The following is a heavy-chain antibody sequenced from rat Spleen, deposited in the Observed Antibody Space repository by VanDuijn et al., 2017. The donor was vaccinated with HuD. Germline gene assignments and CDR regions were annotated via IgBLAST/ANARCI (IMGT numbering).Heavy chain of an antibody. Sequence: EVQLVESGGGLVQPGRSLKLSCAASGFTFSDYYMAWVRQAPTKGLEWVATVSYDDSSTYYRDSVKGRFTISRDNAKSTLYLQVDSLRSEDTATYYCARPNYPGFNYFDYWGQGVMVTVSS. CDR3: ARPNYPGFNYFDY. J-gene: IGHJ2*01. D-gene: IGHD1-4*01. V-gene: IGHV5-7*01. CDR1: GFTFSDYY. CDR2: VSYDDSST.